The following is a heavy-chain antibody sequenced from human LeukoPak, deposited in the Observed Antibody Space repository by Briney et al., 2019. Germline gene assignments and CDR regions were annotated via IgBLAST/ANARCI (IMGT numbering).Heavy chain of an antibody. D-gene: IGHD2-15*01. V-gene: IGHV4-31*11. CDR3: ARAVLGYCRGGSCYSRYYFAY. J-gene: IGHJ4*02. CDR1: GCSISSGGYY. CDR2: IHYSGRT. Sequence: SETLSLTCAVSGCSISSGGYYWIWIRQHPGQGLEWIGCIHYSGRTYYNPSLKSRVTTSADTSKHQFSLKLSSVTAADTAVYYCARAVLGYCRGGSCYSRYYFAYWGQGTVVTVSS.